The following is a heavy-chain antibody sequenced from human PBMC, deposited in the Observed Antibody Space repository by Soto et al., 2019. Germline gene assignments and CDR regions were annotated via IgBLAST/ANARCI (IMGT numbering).Heavy chain of an antibody. D-gene: IGHD6-13*01. J-gene: IGHJ4*02. V-gene: IGHV4-59*01. CDR3: ARGLGSWYDY. CDR1: GGSISSYY. Sequence: SETLSLTCTVSGGSISSYYWSWIRQPPGKGLEWIGYIYYSGSTNYNPSLKSRVTISVDTSKNQFSLKLSSVTAADTAVYYRARGLGSWYDYWGQGTLVTVSS. CDR2: IYYSGST.